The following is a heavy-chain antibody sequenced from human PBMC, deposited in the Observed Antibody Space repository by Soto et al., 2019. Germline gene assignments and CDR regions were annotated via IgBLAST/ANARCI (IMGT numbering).Heavy chain of an antibody. CDR1: GRPFSGYY. D-gene: IGHD3-22*01. Sequence: SDTLSLTCVYFGRPFSGYYWSWMRQPPGAGLEWNGEINHSGSTNYHPSLKSRFTISVDTSKNQFSLRLSSVTAADTAVYYCARGYDSSGYYDGDDAFDIWGQGTMVTVSS. J-gene: IGHJ3*02. CDR3: ARGYDSSGYYDGDDAFDI. V-gene: IGHV4-34*01. CDR2: INHSGST.